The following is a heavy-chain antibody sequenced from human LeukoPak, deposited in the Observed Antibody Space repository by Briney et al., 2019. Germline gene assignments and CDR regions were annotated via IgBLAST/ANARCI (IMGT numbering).Heavy chain of an antibody. CDR1: GSTFSNYD. Sequence: QPGGSLRLSCAASGSTFSNYDMHWVRQVTGKGLEWVSGIGKGGDTYYADSVKGRFTISRENAKNSLYLQMNSLRAGDTALYYCARGGPGPFDYWGQGTLVTVSS. J-gene: IGHJ4*02. D-gene: IGHD3-16*01. V-gene: IGHV3-13*04. CDR3: ARGGPGPFDY. CDR2: IGKGGDT.